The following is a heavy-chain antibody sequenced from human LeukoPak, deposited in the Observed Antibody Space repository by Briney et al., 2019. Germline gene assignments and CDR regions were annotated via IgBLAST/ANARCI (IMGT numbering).Heavy chain of an antibody. Sequence: PSETLSLTCTVSGGSISSSSYYWGWIRQPPGKGLEWIGSIYYSGSTYYNPSLKSRVTISVDTSKNQFSLKLSSVTAADTAVYYCARDASGRKDYWGQGTLVTVSS. CDR2: IYYSGST. V-gene: IGHV4-39*02. CDR1: GGSISSSSYY. J-gene: IGHJ4*02. CDR3: ARDASGRKDY. D-gene: IGHD1-26*01.